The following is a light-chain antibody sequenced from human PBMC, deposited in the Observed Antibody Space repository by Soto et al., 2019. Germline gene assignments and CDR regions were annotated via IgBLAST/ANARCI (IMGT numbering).Light chain of an antibody. V-gene: IGLV2-18*02. CDR2: EVT. Sequence: QSALTQPPSVSGSPGQSVTISCTGTSRDVGNYNGVSWYQQPPGTAPKLMIYEVTNRPSGVPDRFSGSKSGNTASLTISGLQPEDEADYYCSSAASSGTLVFGGGTTLTVL. CDR3: SSAASSGTLV. CDR1: SRDVGNYNG. J-gene: IGLJ3*02.